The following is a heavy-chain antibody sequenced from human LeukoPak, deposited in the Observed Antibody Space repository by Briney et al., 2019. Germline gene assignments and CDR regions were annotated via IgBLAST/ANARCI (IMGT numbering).Heavy chain of an antibody. CDR3: AREGGSPPGYYYYYMDV. Sequence: GGSLRLSCAASEFTFSSYSMNWVRQAPGKGLEWVSSISSSSSYIYYADSVKGRFTISRDNAKNSLYLQMNSLRAEDTAVYYCAREGGSPPGYYYYYMDVWGKGTTVTVSS. CDR1: EFTFSSYS. V-gene: IGHV3-21*01. J-gene: IGHJ6*03. CDR2: ISSSSSYI.